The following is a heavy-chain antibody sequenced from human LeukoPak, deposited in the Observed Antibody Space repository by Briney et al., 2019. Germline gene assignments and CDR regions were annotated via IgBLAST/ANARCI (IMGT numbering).Heavy chain of an antibody. J-gene: IGHJ6*03. CDR1: GGSFSGYY. CDR2: INHSGST. CDR3: ARLSIAVAGSYYYYMDV. D-gene: IGHD6-19*01. Sequence: PETLSLTCAVYGGSFSGYYWSWIRQPPGKGLEWIGEINHSGSTNYNPSLKSRVTISVDTSKNQFSLKLSSVTAADTAVYYCARLSIAVAGSYYYYMDVWGKGTTVTISS. V-gene: IGHV4-34*01.